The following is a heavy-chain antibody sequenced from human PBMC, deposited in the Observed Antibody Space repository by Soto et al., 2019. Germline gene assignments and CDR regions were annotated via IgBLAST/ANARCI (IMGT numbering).Heavy chain of an antibody. V-gene: IGHV3-23*01. D-gene: IGHD3-10*01. CDR1: GFTFSSYA. CDR2: ISGSGGST. CDR3: AKYYGSGSYFRYGMDV. Sequence: GGSLRLSCAASGFTFSSYAMSWVRQAQGKGLEWVSAISGSGGSTYYADSVKGRFTISRDNSKNTLYLQMNSLRAEDTAVYYCAKYYGSGSYFRYGMDVWGQGTTVTVSS. J-gene: IGHJ6*02.